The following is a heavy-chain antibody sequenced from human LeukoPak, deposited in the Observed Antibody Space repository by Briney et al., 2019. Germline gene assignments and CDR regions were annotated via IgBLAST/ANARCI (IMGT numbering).Heavy chain of an antibody. J-gene: IGHJ5*02. CDR1: GYTFTSYY. Sequence: ASVEVSCKASGYTFTSYYMHWVRQAPGQGLEWMGIINPSGGSTSYAQKFQGRVTMTRDTSTSTVYMELSSLRSEDTAVYYCARDQDIVVVVAALRQREMGGFDPWGQGTLVTVSS. V-gene: IGHV1-46*01. CDR2: INPSGGST. CDR3: ARDQDIVVVVAALRQREMGGFDP. D-gene: IGHD2-15*01.